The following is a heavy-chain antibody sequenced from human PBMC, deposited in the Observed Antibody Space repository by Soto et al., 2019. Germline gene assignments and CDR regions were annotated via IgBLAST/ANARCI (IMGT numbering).Heavy chain of an antibody. V-gene: IGHV3-23*01. Sequence: GGSLRLSCAASRFAFSKCAMSWVRQAPGKGLEWVSSISGTGTSTYYADSVRGRFTISRDNSNATLYLQMNHLRAEDTAGYNCPKEVYREEDGYNSFDSLDQGTQVTVSS. CDR1: RFAFSKCA. CDR2: ISGTGTST. CDR3: PKEVYREEDGYNSFDS. D-gene: IGHD5-12*01. J-gene: IGHJ4*02.